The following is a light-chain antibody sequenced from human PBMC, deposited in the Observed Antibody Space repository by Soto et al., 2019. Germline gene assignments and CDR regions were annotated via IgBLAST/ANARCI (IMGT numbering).Light chain of an antibody. CDR3: QQYDDSPPLYT. CDR1: QSVNSNY. Sequence: EVVVTQSPATVSLSPGERATLSCRASQSVNSNYIAWYQQRPGQAPRLLIFGASNRATGIPDRFSGSGSGTDFTLTISRLEPEDFAVYYCQQYDDSPPLYTFGQGTKVEIK. V-gene: IGKV3-20*01. J-gene: IGKJ2*01. CDR2: GAS.